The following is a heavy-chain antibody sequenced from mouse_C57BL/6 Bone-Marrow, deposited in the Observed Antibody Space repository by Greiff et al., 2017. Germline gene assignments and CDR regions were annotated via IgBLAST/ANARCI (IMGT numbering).Heavy chain of an antibody. CDR2: IFPGSGST. V-gene: IGHV1-56*01. J-gene: IGHJ4*01. D-gene: IGHD2-12*01. CDR1: GYTFTSHG. CDR3: AREKNSYSLGDYAMDY. Sequence: QVQLQQSGPELVRPGASVTISCKAPGYTFTSHGMQWVRQRPGQGLEWIGEIFPGSGSTSYNEKFKGKATLTVDTSSSTAYMELSSLTSEDSAVYFCAREKNSYSLGDYAMDYWGQGTSVTVSS.